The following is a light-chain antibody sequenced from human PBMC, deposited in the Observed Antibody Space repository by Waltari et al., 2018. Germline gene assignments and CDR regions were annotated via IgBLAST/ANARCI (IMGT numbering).Light chain of an antibody. CDR3: AVWDDSLYGEV. Sequence: QSVLPQPPSVSGTPGQRVTLSCSGSNSNIGSNAVNCYQQVPGRAPKLLLSSNDNRLSVVPDRFAGSKCGTSASLAISGLQSEDESDYFCAVWDDSLYGEVFGGGTKLTVL. CDR1: NSNIGSNA. CDR2: SND. V-gene: IGLV1-44*01. J-gene: IGLJ2*01.